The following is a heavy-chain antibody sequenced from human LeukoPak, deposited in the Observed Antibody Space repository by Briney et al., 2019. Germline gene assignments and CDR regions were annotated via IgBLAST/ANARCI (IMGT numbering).Heavy chain of an antibody. J-gene: IGHJ3*02. CDR3: ARQVVVVIAATGEATDAFDI. Sequence: GESLKISCKGSGYSFTSYWIGWVRQMPGKGLEWMGIIYPGDSDTRYSPSFQGQVTISADKSLSTAYLQWSSLKASDTAMYYCARQVVVVIAATGEATDAFDIWGLGTMVTVSS. D-gene: IGHD2-15*01. CDR1: GYSFTSYW. V-gene: IGHV5-51*01. CDR2: IYPGDSDT.